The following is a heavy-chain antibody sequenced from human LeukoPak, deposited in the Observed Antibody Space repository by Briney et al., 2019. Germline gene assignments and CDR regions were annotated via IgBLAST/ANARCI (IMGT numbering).Heavy chain of an antibody. CDR3: ARGFFGAGSGWYGDWFDP. J-gene: IGHJ5*02. V-gene: IGHV1-69*05. Sequence: SVKVSCKASGGTFSSYAISWVRQAPGQGLEWMGRIIPIFGTANYAQKFQGRVTITTDESASTAYMELSSLRSEDTAVYYCARGFFGAGSGWYGDWFDPWGQGTLVTVSS. CDR2: IIPIFGTA. CDR1: GGTFSSYA. D-gene: IGHD6-19*01.